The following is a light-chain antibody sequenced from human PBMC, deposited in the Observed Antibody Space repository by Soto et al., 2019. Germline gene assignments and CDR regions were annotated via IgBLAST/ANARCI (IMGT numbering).Light chain of an antibody. V-gene: IGLV2-14*01. Sequence: QSALTQPASVSGSPGQSITISCTGTSSDIGAYNYVSWYQRHPGKAPKLMIYEVSNRPSGVSNRFSGSKSGNTASLTISGIQAEDEAEYYCRSYTSTSTLVVFGGGTKVTVL. CDR2: EVS. CDR1: SSDIGAYNY. CDR3: RSYTSTSTLVV. J-gene: IGLJ2*01.